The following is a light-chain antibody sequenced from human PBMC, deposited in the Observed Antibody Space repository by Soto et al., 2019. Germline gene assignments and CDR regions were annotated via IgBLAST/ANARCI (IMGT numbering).Light chain of an antibody. J-gene: IGKJ5*01. Sequence: DIVLTQSPATLSLSPGERATLSCRASQSVSRYLAWYQQKPGQAPRLLIYDASNRATGIPARFSGSGSGTDFTLTISRLEAEDFAIYYCHQRNNRLSITFGQGTRLEIK. CDR3: HQRNNRLSIT. CDR1: QSVSRY. V-gene: IGKV3-11*01. CDR2: DAS.